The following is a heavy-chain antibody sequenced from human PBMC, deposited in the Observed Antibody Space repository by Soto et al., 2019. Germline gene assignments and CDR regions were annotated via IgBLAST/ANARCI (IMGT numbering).Heavy chain of an antibody. J-gene: IGHJ6*02. D-gene: IGHD3-10*01. CDR2: IYYSGST. CDR3: AGRGVIRTFNYYYGMDV. V-gene: IGHV4-39*01. Sequence: LSLTCTVSGGSISSYYWGWIRQPPGKGLEWIGSIYYSGSTYYNPSLKSRVTISVDTSKNQFSLKLSSVTAADTAVYYCAGRGVIRTFNYYYGMDVWGQGTTVTVSS. CDR1: GGSISSYY.